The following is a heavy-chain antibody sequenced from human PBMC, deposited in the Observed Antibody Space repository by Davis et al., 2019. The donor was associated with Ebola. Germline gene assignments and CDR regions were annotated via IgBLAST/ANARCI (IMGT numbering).Heavy chain of an antibody. CDR3: VRTTYGAPEY. J-gene: IGHJ4*02. CDR1: GFSFSNYG. Sequence: PGGSLRLSCATSGFSFSNYGIHWVRQAPGKGLDWVAFIRYDGSRTQYADSVKGRFTISRDNAKSTLYLQMNSLTAEDTAVYYCVRTTYGAPEYWGQGTLVTVSS. D-gene: IGHD1-7*01. CDR2: IRYDGSRT. V-gene: IGHV3-30*02.